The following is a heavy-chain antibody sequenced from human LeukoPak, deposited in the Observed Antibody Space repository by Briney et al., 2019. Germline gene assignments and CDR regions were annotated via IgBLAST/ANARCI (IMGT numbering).Heavy chain of an antibody. CDR3: AKADEMATVSGYSYYGMDV. CDR1: GGSFSGYY. CDR2: INHSGST. V-gene: IGHV4-34*01. J-gene: IGHJ6*02. Sequence: PSETLSLTCAVYGGSFSGYYWSWIRQPPGKGLEWIGEINHSGSTNYNPSLKSRVTISVDTSKNQFSLKLSSVTAEDTAVYYCAKADEMATVSGYSYYGMDVWGQGTTVTVSS. D-gene: IGHD4-4*01.